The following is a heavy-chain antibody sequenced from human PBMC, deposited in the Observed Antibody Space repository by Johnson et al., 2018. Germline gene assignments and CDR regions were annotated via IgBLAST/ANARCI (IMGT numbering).Heavy chain of an antibody. Sequence: QVQLVESGGGVVQPGRSLRLSCAASGFTFSSYGMHWVRQAPGKGLEWVAVISYDGSNKYYADSVKGRFTISRDNSKNTLYLQMNSLRAEDTAVYYWAKDMTTVTTAYFQHWGQGTLVTVSS. J-gene: IGHJ1*01. CDR3: AKDMTTVTTAYFQH. D-gene: IGHD4-17*01. CDR1: GFTFSSYG. CDR2: ISYDGSNK. V-gene: IGHV3-30*18.